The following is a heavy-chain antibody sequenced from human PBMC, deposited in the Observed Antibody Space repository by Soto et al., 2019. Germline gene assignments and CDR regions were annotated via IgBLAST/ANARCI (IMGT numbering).Heavy chain of an antibody. D-gene: IGHD3-16*01. CDR3: ARDRGGLVAEFDY. CDR2: MKYDGSEK. CDR1: GFTFSRYW. Sequence: EVQLVESGGGLVEPGGSLRLSCAASGFTFSRYWMSWVRQAPGKGLEWVANMKYDGSEKYYLDSVKGRFTISRDNAKNSLYLGITDLRAADAAVYFCARDRGGLVAEFDYWGQGTLVTVSS. V-gene: IGHV3-7*01. J-gene: IGHJ4*02.